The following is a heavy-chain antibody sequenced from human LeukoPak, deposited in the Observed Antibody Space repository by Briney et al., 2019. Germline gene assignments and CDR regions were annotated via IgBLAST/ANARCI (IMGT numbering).Heavy chain of an antibody. V-gene: IGHV3-43*01. J-gene: IGHJ4*02. CDR2: VNWHGTT. CDR1: GFIFEDYT. D-gene: IGHD3-22*01. CDR3: AKDLTYESSGSVIDN. Sequence: PGGSLRLSCAASGFIFEDYTMHWVRQVPGKTLEWVSLVNWHGTTYYADSLKGRFTISRDNSENSLYLQMDSLRTEDTAFYYCAKDLTYESSGSVIDNWGLGTLVTVSS.